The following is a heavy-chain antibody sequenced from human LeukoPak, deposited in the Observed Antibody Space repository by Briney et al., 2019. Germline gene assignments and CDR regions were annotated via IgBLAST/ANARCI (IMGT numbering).Heavy chain of an antibody. V-gene: IGHV4-59*08. CDR2: IYFSGST. J-gene: IGHJ3*01. Sequence: SETLSLTCTVSGDSISSYYWTWIRQPPGKGLEWIGYIYFSGSTNYNPSLKSRVTISVDTSKNQFSLKLSSVTAADTAVYYCARQSRSSYAFDLWGQGTMVTVSS. CDR1: GDSISSYY. CDR3: ARQSRSSYAFDL.